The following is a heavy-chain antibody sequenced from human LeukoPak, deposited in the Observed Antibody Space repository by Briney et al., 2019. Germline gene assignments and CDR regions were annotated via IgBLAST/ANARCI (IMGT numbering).Heavy chain of an antibody. D-gene: IGHD3-10*01. CDR2: IWYDGSNK. CDR1: GLTFSSYG. Sequence: PGGSLRLSCAASGLTFSSYGMHWVRQAPGKGLKWVAVIWYDGSNKYYADSVKGRFTISRDNSKNTLYLQMNSLRAEDTAVYYCARDSGSGSYYLDYWGQGTLVTVSS. V-gene: IGHV3-33*01. CDR3: ARDSGSGSYYLDY. J-gene: IGHJ4*02.